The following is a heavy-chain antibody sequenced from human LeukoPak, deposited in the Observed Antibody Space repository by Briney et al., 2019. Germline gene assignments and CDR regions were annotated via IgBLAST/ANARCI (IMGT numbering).Heavy chain of an antibody. V-gene: IGHV4-59*08. CDR1: GGSISSYY. CDR3: AATSSGPTGRSFDN. J-gene: IGHJ4*02. Sequence: PSETLSLTCTVSGGSISSYYWSWIRQPPGKGLEWIGYIYYSGSTNYNPSLKSRVTISVDTSKNQFSLKLSSVTAADTAVYYCAATSSGPTGRSFDNWGQGTLVTVSS. D-gene: IGHD3-22*01. CDR2: IYYSGST.